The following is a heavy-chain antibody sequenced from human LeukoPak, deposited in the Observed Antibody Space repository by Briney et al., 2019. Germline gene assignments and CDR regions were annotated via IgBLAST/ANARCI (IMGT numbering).Heavy chain of an antibody. CDR3: ARTVDTAMVR. Sequence: GGSLRLSWAASGFTFSSYWMHWVRQAPVKGLVWVSRINSDGSSTSYADSVKGRFTISRDNAKNTLYLQMNSLRAEDTAVYYCARTVDTAMVRWGQGTLVTVSS. CDR2: INSDGSST. J-gene: IGHJ4*02. V-gene: IGHV3-74*01. D-gene: IGHD5-18*01. CDR1: GFTFSSYW.